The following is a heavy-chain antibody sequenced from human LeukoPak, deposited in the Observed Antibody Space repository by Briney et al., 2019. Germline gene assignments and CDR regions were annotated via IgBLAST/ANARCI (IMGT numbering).Heavy chain of an antibody. Sequence: GGSLRLSCAASGFTFSDYEMNWVRQAPGKGLEWVSSISLSSAYIYYADSVKGRITISRDNAKNSLYLQMNSLRAEDTAVYYCAKGHSSSWYSSGYYFDYWGQGTLVTVSS. J-gene: IGHJ4*02. CDR2: ISLSSAYI. V-gene: IGHV3-21*04. CDR1: GFTFSDYE. D-gene: IGHD6-13*01. CDR3: AKGHSSSWYSSGYYFDY.